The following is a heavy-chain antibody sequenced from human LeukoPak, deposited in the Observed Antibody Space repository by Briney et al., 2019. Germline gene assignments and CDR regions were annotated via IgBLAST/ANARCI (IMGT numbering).Heavy chain of an antibody. D-gene: IGHD6-19*01. CDR3: ARDSDSSGWLDYYMDV. CDR2: INPDGTTE. CDR1: GFTFSTYW. V-gene: IGHV3-7*01. J-gene: IGHJ6*03. Sequence: GGSLRLSCPASGFTFSTYWMSWVRQAPWKGLEWVASINPDGTTEHYVDSVKGRFTISRDNAKNSLYLQMNSLRAEDTAVYYCARDSDSSGWLDYYMDVWGKGNTVTISS.